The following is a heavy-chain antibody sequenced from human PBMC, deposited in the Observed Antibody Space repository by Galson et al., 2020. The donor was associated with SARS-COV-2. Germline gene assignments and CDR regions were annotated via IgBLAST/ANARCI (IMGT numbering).Heavy chain of an antibody. J-gene: IGHJ1*01. Sequence: GESLKISCAASGFSFNNYAMHWVRQAPGKGLEWMAVISDDGSNKYYADSVKGRITISRDNSKNTLSLQMNSLRPKDTAVYYCAKGGKWELLRSFHHWGQGTLVTVSS. CDR1: GFSFNNYA. V-gene: IGHV3-30*18. CDR2: ISDDGSNK. CDR3: AKGGKWELLRSFHH. D-gene: IGHD1-26*01.